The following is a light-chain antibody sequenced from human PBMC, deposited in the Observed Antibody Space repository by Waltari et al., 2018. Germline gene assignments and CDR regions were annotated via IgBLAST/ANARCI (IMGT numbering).Light chain of an antibody. CDR2: DAS. Sequence: EIVLTQSPATLSLSPGERATLSCRASQSVSSKLAWYQQKPGQAPRLLMYDASNRATGIPARFRCSGSGTDFTLTISSLEPEDFAVYYCHQRNNWPFTFGQGTKLEIK. J-gene: IGKJ2*01. CDR3: HQRNNWPFT. V-gene: IGKV3-11*01. CDR1: QSVSSK.